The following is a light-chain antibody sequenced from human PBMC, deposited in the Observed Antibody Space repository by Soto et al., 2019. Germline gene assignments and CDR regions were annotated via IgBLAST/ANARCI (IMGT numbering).Light chain of an antibody. J-gene: IGKJ1*01. V-gene: IGKV3-15*01. CDR1: QSVSSN. Sequence: EIVMTQSPATLSVSPGERATLSCRASQSVSSNLAWYQQKPGQAPRLLIYGASTRATGIPARFSGSGSGTEFTLTISSLQDEDFAVYYCQQSNNWPPWTFGQGTKVEIK. CDR3: QQSNNWPPWT. CDR2: GAS.